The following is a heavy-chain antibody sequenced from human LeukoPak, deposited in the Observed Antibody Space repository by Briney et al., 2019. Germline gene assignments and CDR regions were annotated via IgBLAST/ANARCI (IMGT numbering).Heavy chain of an antibody. V-gene: IGHV4-39*01. J-gene: IGHJ5*02. CDR3: ARHLRYCSGGSCFNWFDP. CDR1: GGSISSSSYY. Sequence: SETLSLTCTVSGGSISSSSYYWGWIRQPPGKGLEWIGSIYYSGSTYYNPSLKSRVTISVDTSKNQFSLKLSSATAADTAVYYCARHLRYCSGGSCFNWFDPWGQGTLVTVSS. D-gene: IGHD2-15*01. CDR2: IYYSGST.